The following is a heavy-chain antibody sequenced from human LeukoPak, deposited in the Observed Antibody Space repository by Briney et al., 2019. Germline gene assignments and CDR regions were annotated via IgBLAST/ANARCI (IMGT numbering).Heavy chain of an antibody. CDR3: ASPLVGTTDY. CDR1: GFTFSNYW. D-gene: IGHD1-26*01. V-gene: IGHV3-7*01. J-gene: IGHJ4*02. CDR2: IKQDGSEK. Sequence: GGSLRLSCAASGFTFSNYWMTWVRQAPGKGLEWVANIKQDGSEKYYVDSVKGRFTISRDNAKNSLYLQIHSLRAEDTAVYFCASPLVGTTDYWGQGTLVTVSS.